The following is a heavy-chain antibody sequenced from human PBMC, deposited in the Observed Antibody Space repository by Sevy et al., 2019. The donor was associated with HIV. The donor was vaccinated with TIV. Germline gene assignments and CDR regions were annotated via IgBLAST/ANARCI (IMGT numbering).Heavy chain of an antibody. D-gene: IGHD2-2*01. Sequence: GGSLRLSCAASGFTFTNSAMRWVRQAPGKGLEWVSTISGSAGSTYYADSVKGRFTISRDNSKNTLYLRMNSLRAEDTAVYYCTKDRVIYCSSISCQEFDYWGQGTLVTVSS. J-gene: IGHJ4*02. V-gene: IGHV3-23*01. CDR1: GFTFTNSA. CDR2: ISGSAGST. CDR3: TKDRVIYCSSISCQEFDY.